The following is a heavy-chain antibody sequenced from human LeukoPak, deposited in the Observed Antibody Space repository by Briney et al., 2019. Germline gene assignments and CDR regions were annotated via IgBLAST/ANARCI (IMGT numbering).Heavy chain of an antibody. Sequence: SETLSLTCTVSGDSISSYYWSWIRQPPGKGLEWIGYIYHSGTTNYNPSLKSRVTISVDTSKNQFSLKLSSVTAADTAVYYCARSKDFWSGYYLDYWGQGTLVTVSS. CDR3: ARSKDFWSGYYLDY. D-gene: IGHD3-3*01. CDR2: IYHSGTT. V-gene: IGHV4-59*01. CDR1: GDSISSYY. J-gene: IGHJ4*02.